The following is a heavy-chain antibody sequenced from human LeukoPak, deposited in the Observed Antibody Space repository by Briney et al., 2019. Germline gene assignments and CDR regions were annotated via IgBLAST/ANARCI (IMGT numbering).Heavy chain of an antibody. CDR3: ARSFIVVVPAATQSYCYYYGMDV. CDR2: INHSGST. J-gene: IGHJ6*02. V-gene: IGHV4-34*01. D-gene: IGHD2-2*01. Sequence: SETLSLTCAVYGGSFSGYYWSWIRQPPGKGLEWIGEINHSGSTNYNPSLKSRVTISVDTSKNQFSLKLSSVTAADTAVYYCARSFIVVVPAATQSYCYYYGMDVWGQGTTVTVSS. CDR1: GGSFSGYY.